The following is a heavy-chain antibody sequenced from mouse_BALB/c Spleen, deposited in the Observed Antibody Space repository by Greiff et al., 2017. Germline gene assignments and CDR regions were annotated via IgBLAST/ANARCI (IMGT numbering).Heavy chain of an antibody. Sequence: VQLQQSGAELVKPGASVKLSCKASGYTFTSYYMYWVKQRPGQGLEWIGEINPSNGGTNFNKKFKSKATLTVDKSSSTAYMQLSSLTSEDSAVYYCTRPYYGNSAWFAYWGQGTLVTVSA. CDR3: TRPYYGNSAWFAY. V-gene: IGHV1S81*02. D-gene: IGHD2-1*01. J-gene: IGHJ3*01. CDR1: GYTFTSYY. CDR2: INPSNGGT.